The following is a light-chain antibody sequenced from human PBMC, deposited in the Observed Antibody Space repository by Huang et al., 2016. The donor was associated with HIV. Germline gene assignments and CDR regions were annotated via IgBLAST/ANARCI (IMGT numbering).Light chain of an antibody. CDR2: DAS. Sequence: EIVMTQSPGTLSVSPGERVTLSCSASESISSSLAWYQQASGQAPRLLIYDASTRATGVPARFSGSGSGTNFTLTISSLQSEDFAVYYCQQYNDWPPITFGQGTRVHIK. CDR1: ESISSS. CDR3: QQYNDWPPIT. J-gene: IGKJ5*01. V-gene: IGKV3-15*01.